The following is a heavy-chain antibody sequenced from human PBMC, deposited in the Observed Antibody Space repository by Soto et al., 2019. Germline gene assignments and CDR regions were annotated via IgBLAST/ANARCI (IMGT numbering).Heavy chain of an antibody. CDR2: IKGDETTT. CDR1: GFTFTDYW. J-gene: IGHJ6*02. V-gene: IGHV3-74*01. CDR3: ARGLRGAYGMDV. Sequence: EVQLVESGGGLVQPAGSLRLSCAASGFTFTDYWVHWVRQPPGKGLVWVARIKGDETTTNYADSVEGRFTISRDNARNTVYLQINSLRAEDTAVYFCARGLRGAYGMDVWGQGTTVTVSS. D-gene: IGHD2-21*02.